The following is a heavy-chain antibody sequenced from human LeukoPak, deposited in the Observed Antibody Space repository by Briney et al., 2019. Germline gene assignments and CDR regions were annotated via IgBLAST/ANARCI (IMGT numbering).Heavy chain of an antibody. V-gene: IGHV3-9*01. CDR2: ISWNSGSI. D-gene: IGHD6-13*01. J-gene: IGHJ4*02. CDR3: AKDFSGIAAAEFEG. Sequence: SGGSLRLSCAASGFTFDDYAMHWVRQAPGKGLEWVSGISWNSGSIGYADSVKDRFTISRDNAKNSLYLQMNSLRAEDTALYYCAKDFSGIAAAEFEGGGQGTLVTVSS. CDR1: GFTFDDYA.